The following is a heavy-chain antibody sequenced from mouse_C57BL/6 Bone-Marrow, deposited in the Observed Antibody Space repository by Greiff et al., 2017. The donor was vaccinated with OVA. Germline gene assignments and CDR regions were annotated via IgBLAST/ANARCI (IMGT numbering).Heavy chain of an antibody. CDR2: INYDGSST. CDR1: GFTFSDYY. Sequence: EVKLVESEGGLVQPGSSMKLSCTASGFTFSDYYMAWVRQVPEKGLEWVANINYDGSSTYYLDSLKSRFIISRDNAKNILYLQMSSLKSEDTATYYCARYYYAMDYWGQGTSVTVSS. V-gene: IGHV5-16*01. CDR3: ARYYYAMDY. J-gene: IGHJ4*01.